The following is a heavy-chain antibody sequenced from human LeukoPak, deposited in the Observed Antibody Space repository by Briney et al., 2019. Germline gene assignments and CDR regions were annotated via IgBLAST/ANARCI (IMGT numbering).Heavy chain of an antibody. D-gene: IGHD3-3*01. Sequence: ASVKVSCKVSGYTLTELSMHWVRQAPGKGLEWMGGFDPEDGETIYAQKFQGRVTMTEDTSTDTAYMELSSLRSEDTAVYYCATELRLFGVVMNGMDVWGQGTTVTASS. V-gene: IGHV1-24*01. CDR1: GYTLTELS. J-gene: IGHJ6*02. CDR3: ATELRLFGVVMNGMDV. CDR2: FDPEDGET.